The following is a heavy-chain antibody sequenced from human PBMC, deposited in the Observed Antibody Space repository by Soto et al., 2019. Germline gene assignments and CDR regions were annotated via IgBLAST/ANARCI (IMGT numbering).Heavy chain of an antibody. CDR2: INHSGST. Sequence: SETLSLTCAVYGGSFSGYYWSWIRQPPGKGLEWIGEINHSGSTNYNPSLKSRVTISVDTSKNQFSLKLSSVTAADTAVYYCAGYCSSTSCYSPVNMDVWGKGTTVTVSS. D-gene: IGHD2-2*01. CDR3: AGYCSSTSCYSPVNMDV. J-gene: IGHJ6*03. V-gene: IGHV4-34*01. CDR1: GGSFSGYY.